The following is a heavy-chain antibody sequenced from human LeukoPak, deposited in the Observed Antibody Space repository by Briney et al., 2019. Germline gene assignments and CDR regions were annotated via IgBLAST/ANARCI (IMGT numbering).Heavy chain of an antibody. J-gene: IGHJ6*02. Sequence: GGSLRLSCAATGFTFSDYAMDWVRQAPGKGLEWVSAISSSRAYIFYADSVKGRFTISRDKAKKSVSLQMNSLRADDTAVYYCARIFRYQLVDYYALDVWGQGTTVTVSS. CDR3: ARIFRYQLVDYYALDV. V-gene: IGHV3-21*01. CDR1: GFTFSDYA. CDR2: ISSSRAYI. D-gene: IGHD2-2*01.